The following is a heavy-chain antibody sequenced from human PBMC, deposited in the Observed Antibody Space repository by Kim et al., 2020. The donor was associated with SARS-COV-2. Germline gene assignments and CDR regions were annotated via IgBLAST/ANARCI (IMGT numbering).Heavy chain of an antibody. Sequence: GGSLRLSCAASGFTFGNYAMHWVRQAPGKGLEWVSGISWNSGNIGYADSVKGRFTISRDNAKNSLFLQMNSLRAEDTALYYCAKDKTPWVYYGMDFWGQGTTVTVSS. CDR1: GFTFGNYA. J-gene: IGHJ6*02. V-gene: IGHV3-9*01. D-gene: IGHD1-26*01. CDR3: AKDKTPWVYYGMDF. CDR2: ISWNSGNI.